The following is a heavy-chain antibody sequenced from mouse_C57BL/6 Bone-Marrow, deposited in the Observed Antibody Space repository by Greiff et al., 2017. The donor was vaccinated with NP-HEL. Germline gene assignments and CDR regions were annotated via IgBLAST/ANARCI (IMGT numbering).Heavy chain of an antibody. CDR2: IDPSDSET. D-gene: IGHD1-1*01. V-gene: IGHV1-52*01. J-gene: IGHJ4*01. CDR3: ARGPYYGSSYDAMDY. CDR1: GYTFTSYW. Sequence: QVQLQQPGAELVRPGSSVKLSCKASGYTFTSYWMHWVKQRPIQGLEWIGNIDPSDSETHYNQKFKDKATLTVDKSSSTAYMQLSSLTSEDSAVYYCARGPYYGSSYDAMDYWGQGTSVTVSS.